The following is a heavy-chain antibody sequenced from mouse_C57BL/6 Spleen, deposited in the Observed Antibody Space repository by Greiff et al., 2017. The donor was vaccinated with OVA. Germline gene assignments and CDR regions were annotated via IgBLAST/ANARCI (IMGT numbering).Heavy chain of an antibody. CDR3: ARGGYGSSYLYWYFEV. D-gene: IGHD1-1*01. J-gene: IGHJ1*03. V-gene: IGHV1-64*01. Sequence: QVQLQQPGAELVKPGASVKLSCKASGYTFTSYWMHWVKQRPGQGLEWIGMIHPNSGSTNYNEKFKSKATLTVDKSSSTAYMQLSSLTSEDSAVYYCARGGYGSSYLYWYFEVWGTGTTVTVSS. CDR1: GYTFTSYW. CDR2: IHPNSGST.